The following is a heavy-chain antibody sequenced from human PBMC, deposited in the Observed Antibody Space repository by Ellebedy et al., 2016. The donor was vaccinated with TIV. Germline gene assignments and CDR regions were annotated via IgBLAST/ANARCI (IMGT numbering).Heavy chain of an antibody. Sequence: MPSETLSLTCAVYGGSFSGYYWSWIRQPPGKGLEWIGEINHSGSTNYNPSLKSRVTVSVDTSKNQFSLKLSSVTAADTAVYYCARVEYSSGWYGGIDYWGQGTLVTVSS. CDR2: INHSGST. CDR1: GGSFSGYY. V-gene: IGHV4-34*01. CDR3: ARVEYSSGWYGGIDY. J-gene: IGHJ4*02. D-gene: IGHD6-19*01.